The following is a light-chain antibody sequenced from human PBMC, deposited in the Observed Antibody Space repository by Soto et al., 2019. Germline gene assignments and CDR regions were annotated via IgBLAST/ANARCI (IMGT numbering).Light chain of an antibody. V-gene: IGKV3-15*01. J-gene: IGKJ1*01. Sequence: ETVMTQSPATLSVSPGERATLSCRASQSVNSNLAWYQQKLGQAPRVLIYGASTRATGIPDRFSGSGSGTEFILTISSLQSEDFAVYYCQEYNTWPWTFGQGTKLDIK. CDR1: QSVNSN. CDR2: GAS. CDR3: QEYNTWPWT.